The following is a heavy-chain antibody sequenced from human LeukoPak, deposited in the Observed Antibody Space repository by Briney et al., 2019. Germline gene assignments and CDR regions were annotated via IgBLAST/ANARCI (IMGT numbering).Heavy chain of an antibody. D-gene: IGHD2-8*01. CDR2: ISGSGGST. CDR1: GFTFSSYA. Sequence: GRSLRLSCAASGFTFSSYAMSWVRQAPGKGLEWVSAISGSGGSTYYADSVEGRFTISRDNSKNTLYLQMNSLRAEDTAVYYCAKLMKGAGLYPFDYWGQGTLVTVSS. V-gene: IGHV3-23*01. J-gene: IGHJ4*02. CDR3: AKLMKGAGLYPFDY.